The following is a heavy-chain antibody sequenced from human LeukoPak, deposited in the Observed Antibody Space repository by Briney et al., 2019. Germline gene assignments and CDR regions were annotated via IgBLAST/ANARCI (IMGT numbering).Heavy chain of an antibody. D-gene: IGHD1-26*01. J-gene: IGHJ4*02. CDR2: ISTSGTT. Sequence: PSETLCLTCTVSGVSVTTYCWSWIRQSAGKGLEWIGHISTSGTTTYNPSLKSRVTMSVDTSKNQFSLKLTSVTAADTAVYYCAREATVVGATIIWGQGTLVTVSS. V-gene: IGHV4-4*07. CDR3: AREATVVGATII. CDR1: GVSVTTYC.